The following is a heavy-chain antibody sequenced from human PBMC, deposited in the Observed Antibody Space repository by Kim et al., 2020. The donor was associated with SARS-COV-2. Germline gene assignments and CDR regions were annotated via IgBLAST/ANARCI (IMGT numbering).Heavy chain of an antibody. CDR3: AKATNYASYFDY. J-gene: IGHJ4*02. CDR2: ISGTGGST. Sequence: GGSLRLSCAASGFTFSSYAMSWVRQAPGRGLEWVSTISGTGGSTYYGASVKGRVSISRDNSKTTLYLQMNSLRAEDTALYYCAKATNYASYFDYWGQGTMVTVSS. V-gene: IGHV3-23*01. CDR1: GFTFSSYA. D-gene: IGHD1-7*01.